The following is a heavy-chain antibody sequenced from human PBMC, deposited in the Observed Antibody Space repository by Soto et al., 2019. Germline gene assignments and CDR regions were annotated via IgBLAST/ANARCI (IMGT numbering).Heavy chain of an antibody. Sequence: QVQLQESGPGLVKPSQTLSLTCTVSGGSISSGGYYWSWIRQHPGKGLEWIGYIYYSGSTSYNPSIQGRVTIPVDTSKNQFSLKLSSVTAADTAVYYCARGAHYYYYGMDVWGQGTTVTVSS. J-gene: IGHJ6*02. CDR2: IYYSGST. V-gene: IGHV4-31*03. CDR1: GGSISSGGYY. CDR3: ARGAHYYYYGMDV.